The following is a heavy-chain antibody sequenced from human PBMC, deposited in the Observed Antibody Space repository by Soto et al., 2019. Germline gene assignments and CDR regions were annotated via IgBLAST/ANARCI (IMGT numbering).Heavy chain of an antibody. D-gene: IGHD3-16*02. V-gene: IGHV4-31*03. CDR2: IYYST. CDR3: ARDYRASYPAYYYYGMDV. Sequence: QVQLQESGPGLVKPSQTLSLTCTVSGGSISSGGYYWSWIRQHPGKGLEWIGYIYYSTYYNPSLKSRVTISVDTSKNQFSLKLSSVTAADTAVYYCARDYRASYPAYYYYGMDVLGQGTTVTVSS. J-gene: IGHJ6*02. CDR1: GGSISSGGYY.